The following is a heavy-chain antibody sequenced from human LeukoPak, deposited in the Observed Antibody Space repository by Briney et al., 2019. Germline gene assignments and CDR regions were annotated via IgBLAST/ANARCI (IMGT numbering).Heavy chain of an antibody. J-gene: IGHJ1*01. CDR2: ISYDGTKI. D-gene: IGHD3-3*02. Sequence: LTGGSLRLSCAASGFSFSTHKMNWVRQAPSKGLEWVAVISYDGTKIYYADSAKGRFTISRDNSKNMVYLQMNSLRAEDTALYYCARDSVKLPGISYFDNWGQGTLVTVSS. CDR3: ARDSVKLPGISYFDN. CDR1: GFSFSTHK. V-gene: IGHV3-30-3*01.